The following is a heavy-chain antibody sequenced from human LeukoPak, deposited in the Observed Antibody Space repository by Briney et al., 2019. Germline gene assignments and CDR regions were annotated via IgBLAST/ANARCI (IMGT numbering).Heavy chain of an antibody. D-gene: IGHD3-3*01. Sequence: GGSLRLSCAASGFTFSSYWMSWVRQAPGKGLEWVANIKQDGSEKYYVDSVKGRFTISRDNSKNTLYLQMNSLRAEDTAVYYCASPHYDFWSGYWAAFDIWGQGQWSPSLQ. J-gene: IGHJ3*02. CDR1: GFTFSSYW. CDR3: ASPHYDFWSGYWAAFDI. V-gene: IGHV3-7*01. CDR2: IKQDGSEK.